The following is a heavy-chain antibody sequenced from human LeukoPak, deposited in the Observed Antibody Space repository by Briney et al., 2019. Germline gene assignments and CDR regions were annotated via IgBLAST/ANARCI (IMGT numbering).Heavy chain of an antibody. D-gene: IGHD3-22*01. J-gene: IGHJ4*02. CDR3: AKDRASPSYYYDSSGYYSSFDY. Sequence: GGSLRLSCAASGFTFSSYALIWVRQAPGKGLEWVSAISGSGGSTYYADSVKGRFTISRDNSKNTLYLQMNSLRAEDTAVYYCAKDRASPSYYYDSSGYYSSFDYWGQGTLVTVPS. V-gene: IGHV3-23*01. CDR1: GFTFSSYA. CDR2: ISGSGGST.